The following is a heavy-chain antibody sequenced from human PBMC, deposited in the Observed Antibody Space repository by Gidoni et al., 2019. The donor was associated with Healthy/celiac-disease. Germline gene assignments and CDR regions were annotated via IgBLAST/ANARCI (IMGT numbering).Heavy chain of an antibody. CDR3: ARARTIRYCSGGSCYLRTTVTSDDAFDI. Sequence: EVQLVESGGGLVKPGGSLRLSCAASGFTFSSYSMNWVRQAPGKGLEWVSSISSSSSYIYYADSVKGRFTISRDNAKNSLYLQMNSLRAEDTAVYYCARARTIRYCSGGSCYLRTTVTSDDAFDIWGQGTMVTVSS. J-gene: IGHJ3*02. CDR2: ISSSSSYI. V-gene: IGHV3-21*01. D-gene: IGHD2-15*01. CDR1: GFTFSSYS.